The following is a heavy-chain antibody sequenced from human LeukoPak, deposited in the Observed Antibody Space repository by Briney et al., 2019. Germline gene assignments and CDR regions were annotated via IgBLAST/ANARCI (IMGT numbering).Heavy chain of an antibody. CDR1: GFTFSSYS. V-gene: IGHV3-21*01. Sequence: GGSLRLSCAASGFTFSSYSMNWVRQAPGKGLEWVSSISSSSSYIYYADSVKGRFTISRDNANNSLYLHMNSLRAEDTAVYYCARAAPDYDFWSGYSTYFDYWGQGTLVTVSS. CDR3: ARAAPDYDFWSGYSTYFDY. J-gene: IGHJ4*02. CDR2: ISSSSSYI. D-gene: IGHD3-3*01.